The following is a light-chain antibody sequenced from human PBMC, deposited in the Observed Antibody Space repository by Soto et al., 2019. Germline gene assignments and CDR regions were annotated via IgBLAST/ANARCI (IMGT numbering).Light chain of an antibody. Sequence: DIQVTQSPSSLSASVGDRVTITCRASQSISNYLNWYQHKPGKAPNLLIYAASSLQSGVPTRFSGSGSGTDFTLTISSLQPEDFATYYCQHSYSAPYTFGQGTKLEIK. CDR1: QSISNY. CDR2: AAS. J-gene: IGKJ2*01. V-gene: IGKV1-39*01. CDR3: QHSYSAPYT.